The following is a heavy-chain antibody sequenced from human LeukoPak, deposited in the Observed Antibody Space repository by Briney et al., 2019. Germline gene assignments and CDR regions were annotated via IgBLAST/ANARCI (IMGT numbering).Heavy chain of an antibody. CDR1: GYTLTAYY. CDR2: INPNSGGT. V-gene: IGHV1-2*06. J-gene: IGHJ5*02. Sequence: ASVKVSCKASGYTLTAYYIYWVRQAPGQGLEWMGRINPNSGGTDYAQNFQGRVTMTRDTSISTAYMELSRLRSDDTAVYYCARGYCSGGTCYLVDTWLCPWGQGSLVTVSS. CDR3: ARGYCSGGTCYLVDTWLCP. D-gene: IGHD2-15*01.